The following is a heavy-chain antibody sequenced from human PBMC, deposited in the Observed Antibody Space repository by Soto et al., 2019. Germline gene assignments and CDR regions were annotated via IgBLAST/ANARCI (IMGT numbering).Heavy chain of an antibody. CDR3: ARGIAVAGGFDP. D-gene: IGHD6-19*01. CDR2: INHSGST. Sequence: QVQLQQWGAGLLKPSETLSLTCAVYGGSFSGYYWSWIRQPPGKGLEWIGEINHSGSTNYNPSLKSRLTISVDTSKNQFSLKLSSVTAADTAVYYCARGIAVAGGFDPWGQGTLVTVSS. J-gene: IGHJ5*02. V-gene: IGHV4-34*01. CDR1: GGSFSGYY.